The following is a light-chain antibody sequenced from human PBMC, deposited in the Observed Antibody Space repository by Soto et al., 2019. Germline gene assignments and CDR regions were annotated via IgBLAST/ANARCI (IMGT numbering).Light chain of an antibody. J-gene: IGKJ1*01. CDR2: GAS. CDR3: QQYGSSRWS. Sequence: ENVLTQSPGTLSLSPGERATLSCRASQSVSSNYLAWYQQKPGQAPRPLVYGASSRATGIPDRFGGSGSGTDFTLTISRLGPEEFAVYYCQQYGSSRWSFGQGTKVEIK. V-gene: IGKV3-20*01. CDR1: QSVSSNY.